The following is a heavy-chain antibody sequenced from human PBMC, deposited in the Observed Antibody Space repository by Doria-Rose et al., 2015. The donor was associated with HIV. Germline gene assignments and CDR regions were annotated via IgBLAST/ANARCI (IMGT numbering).Heavy chain of an antibody. CDR3: ARGLLRGGWNDVDYYYGMDV. CDR2: INHSGST. D-gene: IGHD1-1*01. V-gene: IGHV4-34*01. CDR1: GGSFSGYY. J-gene: IGHJ6*02. Sequence: QVQLQQWGAGLVKPSETLSLTCAVFGGSFSGYYWSWIRQPPGKGLEWIGEINHSGSTNNKTSLKSRVTISLDTSRTLFSLRLGSVPAADTAVYYCARGLLRGGWNDVDYYYGMDVWGQGTTVTVSS.